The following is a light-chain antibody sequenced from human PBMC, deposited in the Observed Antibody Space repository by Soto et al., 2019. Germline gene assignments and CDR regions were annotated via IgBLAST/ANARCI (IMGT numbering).Light chain of an antibody. J-gene: IGKJ1*01. Sequence: DLQRTQSPSTLSASVVDRVTITCRASQSISSWLAWYQQTPGKAPKLLIYKASSLESGVPSRFSGSGSGTEFTLTISSLQPDDFATYDCQQYNTYVAFGQGTKVDIK. CDR2: KAS. CDR1: QSISSW. V-gene: IGKV1-5*03. CDR3: QQYNTYVA.